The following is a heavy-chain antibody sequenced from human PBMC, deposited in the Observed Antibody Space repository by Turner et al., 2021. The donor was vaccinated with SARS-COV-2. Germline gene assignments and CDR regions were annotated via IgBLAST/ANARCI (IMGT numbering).Heavy chain of an antibody. CDR3: AKSGGMYCSGGNCYSSYFDY. J-gene: IGHJ4*02. CDR2: ISYDGSNK. V-gene: IGHV3-30*18. CDR1: GFTFSNYG. D-gene: IGHD2-15*01. Sequence: QVQLVESGGGVVQPGRSLRLSCAASGFTFSNYGVHWVRQGPGKGLEWVAVISYDGSNKYYADSVKGRFTISRDNSKNTLYLQMNSLRAEDTAVYYCAKSGGMYCSGGNCYSSYFDYWGQGTLVTVSS.